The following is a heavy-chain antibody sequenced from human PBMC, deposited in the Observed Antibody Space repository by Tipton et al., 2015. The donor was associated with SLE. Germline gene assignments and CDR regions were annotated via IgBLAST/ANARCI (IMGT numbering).Heavy chain of an antibody. D-gene: IGHD6-13*01. Sequence: SLRLSCAASGFTFSSYWMHWVRQAPGKGLVWVSRINSDGSSTSYADSVKGRFTISRDNAKNTLYLQMNSLRAEDTAVYYCGREGYSSSWYSAFDIWVQGSMVPAS. CDR1: GFTFSSYW. CDR2: INSDGSST. J-gene: IGHJ3*02. CDR3: GREGYSSSWYSAFDI. V-gene: IGHV3-74*01.